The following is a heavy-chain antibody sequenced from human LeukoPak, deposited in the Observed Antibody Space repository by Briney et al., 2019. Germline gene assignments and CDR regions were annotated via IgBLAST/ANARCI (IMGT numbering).Heavy chain of an antibody. Sequence: PSETLSLTCIVSGSSMTTHSWGWIRQPPGKGLEWIGYNTDSGSINFNPALKSRVTISVDTSKSQVSLKLSSVTPADTAVYYCARDHWGSLDYWGQGILVTVSS. CDR2: NTDSGSI. CDR3: ARDHWGSLDY. J-gene: IGHJ4*02. CDR1: GSSMTTHS. V-gene: IGHV4-59*11. D-gene: IGHD7-27*01.